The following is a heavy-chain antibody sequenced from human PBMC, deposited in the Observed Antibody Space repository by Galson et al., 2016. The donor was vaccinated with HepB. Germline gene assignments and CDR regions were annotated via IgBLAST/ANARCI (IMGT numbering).Heavy chain of an antibody. CDR3: ARRHCSDVCYNNPDY. Sequence: SLRLSCAASGLTVSTNYLTWVRQAPGTGLESLSGIYPIGETHYADSVKGRFTISRDISKNMVYLQTNSLRAEDSAVYHWARRHCSDVCYNNPDYWGQGTLVTVSS. V-gene: IGHV3-53*01. CDR1: GLTVSTNY. J-gene: IGHJ4*02. CDR2: IYPIGET. D-gene: IGHD3-10*01.